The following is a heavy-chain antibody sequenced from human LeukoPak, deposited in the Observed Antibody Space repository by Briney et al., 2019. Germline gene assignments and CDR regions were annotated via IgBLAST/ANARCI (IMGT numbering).Heavy chain of an antibody. J-gene: IGHJ4*02. CDR2: IIPIFGTA. CDR1: GGTFSSYA. D-gene: IGHD3-16*01. Sequence: GASVKVSCKASGGTFSSYAVSWVRQAPGQGLEWMGGIIPIFGTANYAQKLQGRVTMTTDTSTSTAYMGLRSLRSDDTAVYYCARDRIALGEPVDYWGQGTLVTVSS. CDR3: ARDRIALGEPVDY. V-gene: IGHV1-69*05.